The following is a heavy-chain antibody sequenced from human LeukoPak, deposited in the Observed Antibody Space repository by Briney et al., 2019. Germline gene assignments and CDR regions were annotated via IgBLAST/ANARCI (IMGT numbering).Heavy chain of an antibody. D-gene: IGHD1-26*01. V-gene: IGHV3-23*01. CDR1: GFTFSSHA. CDR2: ISGSGGST. J-gene: IGHJ5*02. CDR3: AKGSGSFLDWFDP. Sequence: GRSLRLSCAASGFTFSSHAMSWVRQAPGKGLEWVSGISGSGGSTYYADSAKGRFTISRDNSKNTVYLQMNSLRAEDTAVYYCAKGSGSFLDWFDPWGQGTLVTVSS.